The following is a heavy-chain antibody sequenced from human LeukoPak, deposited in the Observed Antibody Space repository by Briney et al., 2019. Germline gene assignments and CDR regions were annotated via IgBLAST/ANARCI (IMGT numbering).Heavy chain of an antibody. CDR3: ARDSGIAAAGTGFDY. CDR2: ISAYNGNT. CDR1: GYTFTSYG. D-gene: IGHD6-13*01. V-gene: IGHV1-18*01. J-gene: IGHJ4*02. Sequence: ASVEVSCKASGYTFTSYGISWVRQAPGQGLEWMGWISAYNGNTNYAQKFQGRVTMTTDTSTSTAYMELRSQRSDDTAMYYCARDSGIAAAGTGFDYWGQGTLVTVSS.